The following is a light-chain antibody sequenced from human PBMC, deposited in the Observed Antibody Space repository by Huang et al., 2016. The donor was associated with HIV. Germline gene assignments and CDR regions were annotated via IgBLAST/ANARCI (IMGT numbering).Light chain of an antibody. Sequence: EIEMMQSPATLSVSPGERATLSCRAIHSVDSALAWYQQKPGQAPRLLIYDASTRATGISAKFNGTGSGTEFSLSITNLQSEDFAVYYCQQYNDWPPLTFGGGTKVEI. J-gene: IGKJ4*01. CDR1: HSVDSA. CDR3: QQYNDWPPLT. CDR2: DAS. V-gene: IGKV3-15*01.